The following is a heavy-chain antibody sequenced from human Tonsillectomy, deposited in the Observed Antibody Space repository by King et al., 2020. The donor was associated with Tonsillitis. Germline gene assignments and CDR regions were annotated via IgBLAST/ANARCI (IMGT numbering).Heavy chain of an antibody. CDR2: LWYVGTDK. D-gene: IGHD3-10*01. J-gene: IGHJ3*02. V-gene: IGHV3-30-3*01. CDR1: GFTFSSYT. Sequence: VQLVESGGGVVQPGRSLRLACVASGFTFSSYTMHWVRQAPGKGLEWVAGLWYVGTDKFDADSVKGRFTSSRDIAKNTLYLQMDSLRTEDTSVYYCAAEDSSSRGESGAFDIWGQGTMVTVSS. CDR3: AAEDSSSRGESGAFDI.